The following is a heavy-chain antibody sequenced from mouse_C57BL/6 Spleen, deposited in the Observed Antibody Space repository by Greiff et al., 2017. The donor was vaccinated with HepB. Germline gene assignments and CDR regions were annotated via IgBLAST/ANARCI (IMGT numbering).Heavy chain of an antibody. D-gene: IGHD2-4*01. J-gene: IGHJ4*01. CDR3: ARGLRQYYAMDY. Sequence: QVQLQQSGAELVKPGASVKISCKASGYAFSSYWMNWVKQRPGKGLEWIGQIYPGDGDTNYNGKFKGKATLTADKSSSTAYMQLSSLTSEDSAVYFCARGLRQYYAMDYWGQGTSVTVSS. CDR2: IYPGDGDT. V-gene: IGHV1-80*01. CDR1: GYAFSSYW.